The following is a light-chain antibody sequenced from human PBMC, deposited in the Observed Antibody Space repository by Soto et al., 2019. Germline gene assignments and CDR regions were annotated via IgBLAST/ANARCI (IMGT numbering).Light chain of an antibody. V-gene: IGKV3-11*01. CDR3: QQRSNWPIT. CDR1: QSVSSY. CDR2: DAS. Sequence: EIVLTQSPATLSLSAGERATLSCRASQSVSSYLAWYKQKPGQAPRLLIYDASNRATGIPARFSGSGSGTEFTLTISSLEPEDFEVYYCQQRSNWPITFGQGTRLEIK. J-gene: IGKJ5*01.